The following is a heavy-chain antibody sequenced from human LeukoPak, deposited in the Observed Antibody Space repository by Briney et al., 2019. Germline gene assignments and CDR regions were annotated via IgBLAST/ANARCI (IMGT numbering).Heavy chain of an antibody. J-gene: IGHJ4*02. D-gene: IGHD1-14*01. CDR1: GXTVSSNY. V-gene: IGHV3-53*01. CDR3: ARLRRGMTSGDYFDY. CDR2: IYSGDSA. Sequence: GGSLRLSCAASGXTVSSNYMSWVRQAPGKGLEWVSSIYSGDSAHYADSVKGRFTISRDNSRNMLYVHMNNLRAEDTAVYYCARLRRGMTSGDYFDYWGQGTLVTVSS.